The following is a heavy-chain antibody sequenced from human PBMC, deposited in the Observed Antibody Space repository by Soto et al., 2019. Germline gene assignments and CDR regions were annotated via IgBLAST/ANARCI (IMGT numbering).Heavy chain of an antibody. D-gene: IGHD5-18*01. CDR2: IYYSGST. V-gene: IGHV4-39*01. CDR3: ARVDTAMIHFDY. CDR1: GGFTSRSSYH. Sequence: APETLSLPRTVSGGFTSRSSYHLGWIRHPTGKGLEWIGSIYYSGSTYYNPSLKSRVTISVDTSKNQFSLKLSSVTAADTAVYYCARVDTAMIHFDYWGQGTLVTVSS. J-gene: IGHJ4*02.